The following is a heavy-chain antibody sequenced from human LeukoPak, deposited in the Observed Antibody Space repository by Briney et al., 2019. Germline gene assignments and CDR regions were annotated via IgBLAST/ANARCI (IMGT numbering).Heavy chain of an antibody. CDR1: GGSISSGSYY. V-gene: IGHV4-61*02. D-gene: IGHD3-3*01. J-gene: IGHJ6*02. Sequence: SQTLSLTCTVSGGSISSGSYYWSWIRQPAGKGLEWIGRIYTSGSTNYNPSLKSRVTISVDTSKNQFSLKLSPVTAADTAVDYCARGGGRDFWSGYYRPYYYDMDVWGQGTTVTVSS. CDR3: ARGGGRDFWSGYYRPYYYDMDV. CDR2: IYTSGST.